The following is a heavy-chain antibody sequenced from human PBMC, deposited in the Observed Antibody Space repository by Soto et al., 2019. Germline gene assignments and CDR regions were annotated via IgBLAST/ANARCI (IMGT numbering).Heavy chain of an antibody. V-gene: IGHV2-5*02. CDR3: IQSRCGGDCLQSYASHYYYGMDV. CDR1: GFSLTTSGVG. CDR2: IYWDDDK. J-gene: IGHJ6*02. D-gene: IGHD2-21*02. Sequence: GPTLVNPTPTXAXTCTFSGFSLTTSGVGVAWIRKTPGKALEWLAVIYWDDDKRYSPSLRSRLTISKNTSKNQVVLTMTNMDPVDTATYYCIQSRCGGDCLQSYASHYYYGMDVWGQGTTVTVSS.